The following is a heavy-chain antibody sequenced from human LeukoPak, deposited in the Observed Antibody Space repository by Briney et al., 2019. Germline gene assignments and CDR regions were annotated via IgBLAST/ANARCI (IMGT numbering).Heavy chain of an antibody. CDR1: GYTFTGYY. Sequence: GASVKVSCKASGYTFTGYYMHWVRHAPGQGLEWMGWINPNSGGTNYAQKFQGRVTLTRDTSISTAYMELSRLRSDDTAVYYCARDPSYYYDSSGLLYNWFDPWGQGTLVTVSS. CDR3: ARDPSYYYDSSGLLYNWFDP. D-gene: IGHD3-22*01. CDR2: INPNSGGT. V-gene: IGHV1-2*02. J-gene: IGHJ5*02.